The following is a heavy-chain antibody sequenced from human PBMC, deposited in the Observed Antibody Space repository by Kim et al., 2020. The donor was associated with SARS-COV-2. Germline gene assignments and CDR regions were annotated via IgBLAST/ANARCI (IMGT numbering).Heavy chain of an antibody. CDR1: GFTFSSYS. D-gene: IGHD4-17*01. CDR3: ARSPIDYGDPYYFDY. Sequence: GGSLRLSCAASGFTFSSYSMNWVRQAPGKGLEWVSSISSSSSYIYYADSVKGRFTISRDNAKNSLYLQMNSLRAEDTAVYYCARSPIDYGDPYYFDYWGQGTLVTVSS. CDR2: ISSSSSYI. J-gene: IGHJ4*02. V-gene: IGHV3-21*01.